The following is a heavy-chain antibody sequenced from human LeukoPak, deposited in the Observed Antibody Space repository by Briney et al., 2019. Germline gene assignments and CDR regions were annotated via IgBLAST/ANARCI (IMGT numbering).Heavy chain of an antibody. J-gene: IGHJ4*02. D-gene: IGHD1-1*01. Sequence: PSETLSLTCTVSGGSISNNNYYWAWIRQPPGKGLECIGSIYYSGSPYYNPSLKSRVTISVDTSKNQFSLRLSSVTAADTAVYYCATWRTAKTGFDYWGQGTLVTVSS. CDR1: GGSISNNNYY. V-gene: IGHV4-39*01. CDR2: IYYSGSP. CDR3: ATWRTAKTGFDY.